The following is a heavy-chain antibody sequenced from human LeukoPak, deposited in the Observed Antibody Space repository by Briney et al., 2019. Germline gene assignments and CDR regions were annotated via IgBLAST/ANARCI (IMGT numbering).Heavy chain of an antibody. CDR2: IGGGPV. CDR1: GFTFNNYA. V-gene: IGHV3-23*01. CDR3: AKDSYSHNGIYDALDI. D-gene: IGHD1-14*01. Sequence: GGSLRLSCVGSGFTFNNYAMTWVRQAPGKGLEWVSTIGGGPVYYADSVKGRFTISRDDSKNTVFLQMNSLRAEDTAIYYCAKDSYSHNGIYDALDIWGQGTMVTVSS. J-gene: IGHJ3*02.